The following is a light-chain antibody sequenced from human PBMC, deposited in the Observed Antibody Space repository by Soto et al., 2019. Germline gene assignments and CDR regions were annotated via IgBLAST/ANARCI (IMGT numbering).Light chain of an antibody. J-gene: IGKJ4*01. CDR3: QQLNSYLLT. V-gene: IGKV1-9*01. CDR1: QGISSY. CDR2: DAS. Sequence: DIQLTQSPSFLSASVGDRVTITCRASQGISSYLAWYQQKPGKAPKLLIYDASTLQSGVPSRFSGSASGTEFTLTISCLQPEDFATYYCQQLNSYLLTFGGGTKVEIK.